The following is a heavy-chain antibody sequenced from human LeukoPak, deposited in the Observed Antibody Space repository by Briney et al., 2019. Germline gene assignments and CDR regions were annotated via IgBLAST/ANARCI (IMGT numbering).Heavy chain of an antibody. Sequence: SETLSLTCTVSGGSISSGGFYWSWIRQPPVKGLEWIGYIYRSGSTYYNPPLKSRVTISLDRSKNQVSLKLTSVTAADTAVYYCARARSGYGYGYGTYYFDYWGQGTLVTVSS. CDR2: IYRSGST. CDR3: ARARSGYGYGYGTYYFDY. V-gene: IGHV4-30-2*01. CDR1: GGSISSGGFY. D-gene: IGHD5-18*01. J-gene: IGHJ4*02.